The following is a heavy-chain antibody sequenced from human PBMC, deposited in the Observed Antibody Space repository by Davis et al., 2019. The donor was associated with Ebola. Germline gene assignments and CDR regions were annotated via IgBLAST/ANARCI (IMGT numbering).Heavy chain of an antibody. CDR3: AKDGGWIEGKATIFGVVITNPNYYYMDV. CDR2: INHSGST. V-gene: IGHV4-34*01. J-gene: IGHJ6*03. D-gene: IGHD3-3*01. Sequence: SETLSLTCAVYGGSFSGYNWNWIRQAPGKGLEWIGEINHSGSTNYNPSLKSRVTMSVDTSKKQFSLKLSSVTAADTAVYYCAKDGGWIEGKATIFGVVITNPNYYYMDVWGKGTTVTVSS. CDR1: GGSFSGYN.